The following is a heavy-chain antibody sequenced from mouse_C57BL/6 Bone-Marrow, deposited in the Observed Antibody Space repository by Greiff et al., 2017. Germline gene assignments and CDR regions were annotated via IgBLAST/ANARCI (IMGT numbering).Heavy chain of an antibody. CDR3: ARTGTRRYFDV. D-gene: IGHD4-1*01. CDR1: GYTFTSYW. CDR2: IDPSDSYT. Sequence: QVQLQQPGAELVMPGASVKLSCKASGYTFTSYWMHWVKQRPGQGLEWIGEIDPSDSYTNYNQKFKGKSTWTVDKSSSTAYMQLSSLTSEDSAVYYCARTGTRRYFDVWGTGTTVTVSS. J-gene: IGHJ1*03. V-gene: IGHV1-69*01.